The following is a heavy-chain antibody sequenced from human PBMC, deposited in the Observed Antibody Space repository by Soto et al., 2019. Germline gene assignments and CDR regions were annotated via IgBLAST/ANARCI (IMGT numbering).Heavy chain of an antibody. J-gene: IGHJ4*02. D-gene: IGHD3-9*01. CDR2: IGSSSSYT. V-gene: IGHV3-11*05. Sequence: QVQLVESGGDLVKPGGSLRLSCAASGFPFSDYYMSWIRQAPGKGLEWVSSIGSSSSYTNYADSVKGRFTISRDNAKNSLYLQMNSLRAEDTDVYYCARRRPTGYYNYWAQGTLVTVTP. CDR3: ARRRPTGYYNY. CDR1: GFPFSDYY.